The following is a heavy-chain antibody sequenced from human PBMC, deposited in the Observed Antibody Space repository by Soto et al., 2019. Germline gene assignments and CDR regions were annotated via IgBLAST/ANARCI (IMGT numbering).Heavy chain of an antibody. D-gene: IGHD6-25*01. CDR2: TYHRGST. CDR3: ARIGGYHGPLDY. Sequence: SETLSLTCSVSGVSISSYFWSWIRQAPGRGLEWIGYTYHRGSTNYSPSLKSRVAISLDTSEDQFSLKVNSVTAADTAVYYCARIGGYHGPLDYWGQGTPVTVSS. J-gene: IGHJ4*02. V-gene: IGHV4-59*01. CDR1: GVSISSYF.